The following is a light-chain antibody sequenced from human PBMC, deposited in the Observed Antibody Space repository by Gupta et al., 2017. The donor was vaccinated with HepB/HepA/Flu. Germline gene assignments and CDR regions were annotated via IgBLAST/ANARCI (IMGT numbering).Light chain of an antibody. CDR2: DAS. V-gene: IGKV3-11*01. CDR3: QQRSNWPELT. J-gene: IGKJ4*01. CDR1: QSVSSY. Sequence: TXXXXPGERATLSCRASQSVSSYLAWYQQKPGQAPRLLIYDASNRATGIPARFSGSGSGTDFTLTISSLEPEDFAVYYCQQRSNWPELTFGGGTKVEIK.